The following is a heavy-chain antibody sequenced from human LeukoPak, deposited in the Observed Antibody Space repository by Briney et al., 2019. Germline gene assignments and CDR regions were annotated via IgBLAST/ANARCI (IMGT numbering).Heavy chain of an antibody. Sequence: GGSLRLSCVASHFTFSHFGMHWVRQAPGKGLEWVAVIWNDGSSQYYADSVKGRFTISRDNSKNTLYLQMNSLRAEDTAVYYCATWSSGWGQGTLVTVSS. J-gene: IGHJ4*02. CDR2: IWNDGSSQ. CDR3: ATWSSG. CDR1: HFTFSHFG. V-gene: IGHV3-33*01. D-gene: IGHD6-19*01.